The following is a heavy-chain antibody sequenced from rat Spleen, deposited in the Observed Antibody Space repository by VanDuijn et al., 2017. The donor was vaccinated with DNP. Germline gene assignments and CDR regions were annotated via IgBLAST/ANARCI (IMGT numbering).Heavy chain of an antibody. V-gene: IGHV5-25*01. CDR2: ISTSDNKT. CDR1: GFIFSNYY. Sequence: EVRLVESGGGLVQPGRSLKLSCAASGFIFSNYYMAWVRQAPKKGLEWVATISTSDNKTYYPDSVKGRFTISRDNAKSSLYLQMDSLRSEDTATYYCATFEGRDAWGQGTSVTVSS. J-gene: IGHJ4*01. CDR3: ATFEGRDA. D-gene: IGHD1-11*01.